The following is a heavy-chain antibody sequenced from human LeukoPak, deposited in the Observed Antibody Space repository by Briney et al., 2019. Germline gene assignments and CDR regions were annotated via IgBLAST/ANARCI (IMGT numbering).Heavy chain of an antibody. CDR3: ARARIVGATTLDY. Sequence: GGSLRLSCAASGFTFSSYGMHWVRQAPGKGLEWVAVIWYDGSNKYYADSVKGRFTISRDNSKNTLYLQMNSLRAEDTAVYYCARARIVGATTLDYWGQGTLVTVSP. V-gene: IGHV3-33*01. CDR2: IWYDGSNK. J-gene: IGHJ4*02. D-gene: IGHD1-26*01. CDR1: GFTFSSYG.